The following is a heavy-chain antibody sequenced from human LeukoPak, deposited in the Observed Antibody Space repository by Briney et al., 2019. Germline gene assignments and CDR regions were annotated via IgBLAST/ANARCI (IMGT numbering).Heavy chain of an antibody. CDR1: GFTFSSHA. CDR3: AKGTSRDGYNYY. D-gene: IGHD5-24*01. J-gene: IGHJ4*02. CDR2: ISGSGGST. V-gene: IGHV3-23*01. Sequence: GGSLRLSCAASGFTFSSHAMSWVRQAPVKGLEWVSAISGSGGSTYYADSVKGRFTISRDNSKNTLYLQMNSLRAEDTAVYYCAKGTSRDGYNYYWGQGTLVTVSS.